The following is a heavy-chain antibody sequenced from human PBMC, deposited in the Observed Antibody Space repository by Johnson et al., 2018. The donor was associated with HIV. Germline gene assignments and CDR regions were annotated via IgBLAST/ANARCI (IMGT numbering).Heavy chain of an antibody. J-gene: IGHJ3*02. Sequence: EVQLVESGGGLVQPGGSLRLSCAASGFTFDDYTMHWVRQAPGKGLEWVSLISWDSYSTYYADSVKGRFTISRDNSKNSLYLRMNSLRAEDTALYYCAREREDYGDNHDAFDIWGQGTMVTVSS. CDR2: ISWDSYST. D-gene: IGHD4-17*01. CDR1: GFTFDDYT. CDR3: AREREDYGDNHDAFDI. V-gene: IGHV3-43*01.